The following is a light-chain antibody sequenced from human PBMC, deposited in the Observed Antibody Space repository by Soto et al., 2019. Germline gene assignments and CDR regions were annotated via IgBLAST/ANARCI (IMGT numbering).Light chain of an antibody. J-gene: IGKJ1*01. V-gene: IGKV1-5*01. Sequence: DIQMTPSPSSLSASVGDSVTITCRASQNIKTYLNWYQQKPGKAPNLLIYAASSLQSGVPSRFSGSGSGTEFTLTISSLQPDDFATYYCQQYNSYSFGQGTKVDIK. CDR2: AAS. CDR1: QNIKTY. CDR3: QQYNSYS.